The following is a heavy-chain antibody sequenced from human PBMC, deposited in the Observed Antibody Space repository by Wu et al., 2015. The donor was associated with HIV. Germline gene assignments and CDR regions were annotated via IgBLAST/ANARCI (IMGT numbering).Heavy chain of an antibody. Sequence: QVQLVQSGTEVKKPGASVKVSCKASGYTFTSYGISWVRQAPGQGLEWMGWISAYNDKTNYAQKLQGRVSMTTDTSTSTAYMELSRLRSDDTAVYYCARPDPTVTLGYWGQGTLVTVSS. CDR1: GYTFTSYG. CDR3: ARPDPTVTLGY. D-gene: IGHD4-17*01. V-gene: IGHV1-18*01. J-gene: IGHJ4*02. CDR2: ISAYNDKT.